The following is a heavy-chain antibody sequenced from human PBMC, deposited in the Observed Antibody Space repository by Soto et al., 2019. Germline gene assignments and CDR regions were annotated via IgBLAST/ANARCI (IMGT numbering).Heavy chain of an antibody. Sequence: SETLSLTCTVSGGSISSYYWSWIRQPPGKGLEWIASVYYSGSTNYNPSLKSRVTISMGTSKNQFSLKMSSVTAADTAVYYCASSSGWYYFDYWGQGTLVTVSS. V-gene: IGHV4-59*01. D-gene: IGHD6-19*01. CDR3: ASSSGWYYFDY. J-gene: IGHJ4*02. CDR2: VYYSGST. CDR1: GGSISSYY.